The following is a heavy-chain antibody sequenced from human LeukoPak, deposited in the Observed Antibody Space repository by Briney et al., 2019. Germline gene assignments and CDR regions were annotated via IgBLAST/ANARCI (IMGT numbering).Heavy chain of an antibody. D-gene: IGHD5-12*01. J-gene: IGHJ6*02. Sequence: PGGSLRLSCAASGFTFSSYAMHWVRQAPGKGLEWVAVISYDGSNKYYADSVKGRFTISRDNSKNTLYLQMNSLRAEDTAVYYCARGGMVATTYYYGMDVWGQGTTVTVSS. V-gene: IGHV3-30-3*01. CDR1: GFTFSSYA. CDR2: ISYDGSNK. CDR3: ARGGMVATTYYYGMDV.